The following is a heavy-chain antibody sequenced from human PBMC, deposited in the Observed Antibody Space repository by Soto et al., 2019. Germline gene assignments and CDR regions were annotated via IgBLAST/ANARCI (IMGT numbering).Heavy chain of an antibody. CDR3: AREAV. CDR2: IKQDGSEQ. Sequence: EVQLVDSGGGLVQPGGSLRLSCAASGFTYSGYWMSWVRQAPGKGLEWVANIKQDGSEQFYVDSVKGRFTISRDNAKNSLHLQMNSLRAEDTAVYYCAREAVWGQGTTVTVSS. J-gene: IGHJ6*02. CDR1: GFTYSGYW. V-gene: IGHV3-7*05.